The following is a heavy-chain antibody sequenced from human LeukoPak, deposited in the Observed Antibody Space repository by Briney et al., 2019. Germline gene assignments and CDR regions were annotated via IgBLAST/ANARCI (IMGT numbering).Heavy chain of an antibody. Sequence: GGSLRLSCATSGFTFSDYAMHWVRQAPGRGLEWVSGISWNGGTIAYADSVKGRFTISRDNAKNSLYLQMNSLRAEDTAVYYCARDRAPYYYDSSGYTQTSYYFDYWGQGTLVTVSS. V-gene: IGHV3-9*01. J-gene: IGHJ4*02. CDR2: ISWNGGTI. CDR3: ARDRAPYYYDSSGYTQTSYYFDY. CDR1: GFTFSDYA. D-gene: IGHD3-22*01.